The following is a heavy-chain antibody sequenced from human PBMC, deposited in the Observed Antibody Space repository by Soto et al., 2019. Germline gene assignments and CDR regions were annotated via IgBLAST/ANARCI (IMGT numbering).Heavy chain of an antibody. CDR1: GFPFSSYV. CDR3: AKDSNKYSSSLRGRYFDY. J-gene: IGHJ4*02. V-gene: IGHV3-23*01. Sequence: EVQLLESGGGLVQRGGSLRLSCAASGFPFSSYVMAWVRQAPGKGLEWVSGISGGGSNTFYADSVKGRFTISRDNSKNTRLLQKKSLGAEDTAVYYCAKDSNKYSSSLRGRYFDYGGQGIGVTVSS. D-gene: IGHD4-4*01. CDR2: ISGGGSNT.